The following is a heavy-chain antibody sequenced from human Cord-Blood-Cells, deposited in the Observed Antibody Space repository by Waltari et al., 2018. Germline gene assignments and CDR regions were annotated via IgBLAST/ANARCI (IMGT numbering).Heavy chain of an antibody. D-gene: IGHD5-18*01. CDR2: IYYRGST. J-gene: IGHJ4*02. CDR1: GGSISSSTYY. V-gene: IGHV4-39*01. Sequence: QLQLQESGPGRVKPSETLSLPCTAAGGSISSSTYYWSWIRQPPGKGLELIGIIYYRGSTYYNPALKSRVTISVDTSKNQFSMKLSSVTAADTAVYYCARHYSYGYYFDYWGQGTLVTVSS. CDR3: ARHYSYGYYFDY.